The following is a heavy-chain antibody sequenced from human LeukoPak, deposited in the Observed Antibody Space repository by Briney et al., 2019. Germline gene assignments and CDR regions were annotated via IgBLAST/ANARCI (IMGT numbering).Heavy chain of an antibody. CDR3: ARRDTIFGAGGNWFDP. Sequence: PSETLSLTCTVSGYSISSGYYWGWIRQPPGKGLEWIGSIYHSGSTYYNPSLKSRVTISVDTSKNQFSLKLSSVTAADTAMYYCARRDTIFGAGGNWFDPWGQGTLVTVSS. V-gene: IGHV4-38-2*02. J-gene: IGHJ5*02. CDR2: IYHSGST. D-gene: IGHD3-3*01. CDR1: GYSISSGYY.